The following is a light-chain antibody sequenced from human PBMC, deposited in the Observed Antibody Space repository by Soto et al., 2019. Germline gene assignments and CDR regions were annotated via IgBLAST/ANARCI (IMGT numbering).Light chain of an antibody. V-gene: IGKV1-8*01. CDR3: QQYYSYPPS. Sequence: AIRMTQSPSSLSASTGDRVTITCRASQGISSYLAWYQQKPGKAPKLLIYAASTLQTGVPSRFSGSGSGTDFTRTFSCLQSEDFATYYCQQYYSYPPSFGQGTKVEIK. CDR2: AAS. J-gene: IGKJ1*01. CDR1: QGISSY.